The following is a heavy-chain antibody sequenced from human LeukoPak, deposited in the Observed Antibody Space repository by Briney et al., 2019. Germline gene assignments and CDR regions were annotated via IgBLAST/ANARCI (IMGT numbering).Heavy chain of an antibody. V-gene: IGHV1-46*01. CDR3: ARGRKVAADFDY. CDR1: GYTFTSYG. D-gene: IGHD6-13*01. J-gene: IGHJ4*02. CDR2: INPSAGST. Sequence: GASVKVSCKASGYTFTSYGISWVRQAPGQGLEWMGIINPSAGSTSYAQKFQGRVTMTRDMSTSTVYMELSSLTSEDTAVYYCARGRKVAADFDYWGQGTLVTVFS.